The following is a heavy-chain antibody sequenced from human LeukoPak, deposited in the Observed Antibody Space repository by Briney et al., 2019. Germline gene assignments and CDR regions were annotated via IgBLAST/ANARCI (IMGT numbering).Heavy chain of an antibody. J-gene: IGHJ6*02. V-gene: IGHV3-30-3*01. CDR2: ISYEGSNK. Sequence: GASLTLSCPASALTFSSNATHCARHAPGEGLDWVAVISYEGSNKFYADSGKGQFTISRANSNNTTYIQMNSLRAEDTAVYYCAREKCSGGSCYSGSDYYYYYYGMDVWGQGTTVTVSS. CDR3: AREKCSGGSCYSGSDYYYYYYGMDV. CDR1: ALTFSSNA. D-gene: IGHD2-15*01.